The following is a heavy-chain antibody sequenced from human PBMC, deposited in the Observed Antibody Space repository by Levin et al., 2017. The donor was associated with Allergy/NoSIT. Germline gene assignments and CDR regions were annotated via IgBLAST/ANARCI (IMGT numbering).Heavy chain of an antibody. CDR2: VFFTGST. CDR3: ARSYLDSSYHYFHFDY. Sequence: NASETLSLTCTVSGASITTYYWNWIRQSPGKGLEWIGYVFFTGSTDYNPSLRSRLTISLDTSKNQFSLILSSVTAADTAVYYCARSYLDSSYHYFHFDYWGQGALVTVSP. V-gene: IGHV4-59*01. CDR1: GASITTYY. J-gene: IGHJ4*02. D-gene: IGHD3-22*01.